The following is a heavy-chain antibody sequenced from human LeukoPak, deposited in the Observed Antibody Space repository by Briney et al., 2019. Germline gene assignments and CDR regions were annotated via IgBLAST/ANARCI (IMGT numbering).Heavy chain of an antibody. CDR1: GGSISSYY. CDR2: LYYSGST. Sequence: SETLSLTCTVSGGSISSYYWSWIRQPPGKGLQWIGYLYYSGSTNYNPSLKSRVTISVDTSKNQFSLKLSSVTAADTAVYYCARGRHFDLYSEDWYFDLWGRGTLVTVSS. J-gene: IGHJ2*01. CDR3: ARGRHFDLYSEDWYFDL. D-gene: IGHD3-9*01. V-gene: IGHV4-59*01.